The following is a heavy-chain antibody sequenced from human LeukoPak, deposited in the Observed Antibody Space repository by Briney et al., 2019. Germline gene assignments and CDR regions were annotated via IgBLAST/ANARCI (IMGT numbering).Heavy chain of an antibody. V-gene: IGHV3-23*01. CDR3: AKDSRSFHDAFDI. CDR2: ISGPGGST. Sequence: AGGSLRLSCAASGFTFINYAMSWVRQAPGKGLEWVSGISGPGGSTYYADSVKGRFTISRDNSKNTLYLQMNSLRAEDTAVYYCAKDSRSFHDAFDIWGQGAMVTVSS. D-gene: IGHD2-21*01. J-gene: IGHJ3*02. CDR1: GFTFINYA.